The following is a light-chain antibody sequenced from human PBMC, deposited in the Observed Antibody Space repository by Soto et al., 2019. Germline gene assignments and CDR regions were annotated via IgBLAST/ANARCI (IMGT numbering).Light chain of an antibody. CDR3: NSYTSKSTGV. CDR1: SSDVGGYNY. V-gene: IGLV2-14*01. J-gene: IGLJ1*01. CDR2: EVS. Sequence: QSALTQPASVSGSPGQSITISCTGTSSDVGGYNYVSWYQQHPGKAPQLIIYEVSNRPSGVSNRFSGSMSGNTSSLTISGLQDEDDADYYCNSYTSKSTGVFGTGTKVTVL.